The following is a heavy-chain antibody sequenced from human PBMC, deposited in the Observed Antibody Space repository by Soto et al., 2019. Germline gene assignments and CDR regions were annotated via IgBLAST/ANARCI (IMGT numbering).Heavy chain of an antibody. CDR2: INSDGSST. CDR3: ATADGDFPYYYYYCMDV. V-gene: IGHV3-74*01. J-gene: IGHJ6*03. Sequence: EVQLVESGGGLVQPGGSLRLSCAASGFTFSSYCMHWVRQAPGKGLVWVSRINSDGSSTSYADSVKGRFTISRDNAKNTLYLQMNSLGADDTAVYYCATADGDFPYYYYYCMDVLGKGTTVTVSS. D-gene: IGHD4-17*01. CDR1: GFTFSSYC.